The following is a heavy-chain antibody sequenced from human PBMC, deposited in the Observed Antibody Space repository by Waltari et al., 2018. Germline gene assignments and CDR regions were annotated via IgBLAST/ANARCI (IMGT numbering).Heavy chain of an antibody. V-gene: IGHV3-21*01. J-gene: IGHJ6*03. CDR2: MGANGAYI. CDR1: GFSFHSYT. Sequence: EVQLVESGGGLVTPGESLRLSCVASGFSFHSYTMTWVRQAPGKGVEWVSSMGANGAYIYYADSVKGRFTTSRDNARNSLYLQMTSLRVEDTAIYFCASHFEDYYYYMDVWGKGTTVTVSS. CDR3: ASHFEDYYYYMDV.